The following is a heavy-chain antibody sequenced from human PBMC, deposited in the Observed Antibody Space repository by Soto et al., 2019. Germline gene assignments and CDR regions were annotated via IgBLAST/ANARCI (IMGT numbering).Heavy chain of an antibody. V-gene: IGHV3-7*03. CDR3: AKRAHIDF. Sequence: GGSLRLFCAASGFSCSTYWMSWVREAPGTGLEWVANINPDGSETNYVDSVRGRFTVTRDNTRTSLFLQVNSLRAEDTAMYYCAKRAHIDFCGQGTLVTVSS. CDR1: GFSCSTYW. CDR2: INPDGSET. J-gene: IGHJ4*02.